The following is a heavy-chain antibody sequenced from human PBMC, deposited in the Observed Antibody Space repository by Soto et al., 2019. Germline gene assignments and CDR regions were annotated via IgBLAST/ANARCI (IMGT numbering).Heavy chain of an antibody. Sequence: ASVKVPCKASGYTFTSYAMHWVRQAPGQRLEWMGWINAGNGNTKYSQKFQGRVTITRDISASTAYMELSSLRSEDTAVYYCARTYSSSWADWYFDLWGRGTLVTVSS. V-gene: IGHV1-3*01. CDR3: ARTYSSSWADWYFDL. J-gene: IGHJ2*01. CDR2: INAGNGNT. D-gene: IGHD6-13*01. CDR1: GYTFTSYA.